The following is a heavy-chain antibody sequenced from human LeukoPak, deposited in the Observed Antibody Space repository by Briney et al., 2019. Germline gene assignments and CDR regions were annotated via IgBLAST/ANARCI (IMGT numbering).Heavy chain of an antibody. CDR2: ISSSGSTI. V-gene: IGHV3-11*04. Sequence: GGSLRLSCAASGFTFSDYYMSWIRQAPGKGLEWVSYISSSGSTIYYADSVKGRFTISRDNSKNTLYLQMNSLRAEDTAVYYCAREVGYSYAPGWFDPWGQGTLVTVSS. CDR3: AREVGYSYAPGWFDP. D-gene: IGHD5-18*01. J-gene: IGHJ5*02. CDR1: GFTFSDYY.